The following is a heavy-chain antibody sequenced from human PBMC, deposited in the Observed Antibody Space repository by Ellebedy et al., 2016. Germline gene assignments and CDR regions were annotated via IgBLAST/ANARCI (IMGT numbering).Heavy chain of an antibody. D-gene: IGHD3-10*01. Sequence: GGSLRLSXTASHFPFTTYYMSWVRQAPGKGLEWVANINQHGSEKYYVDSVKGRFTISRDNAKNSLYLQMDSLRAEDTAVYYCARDLVTMALRFYYFGMDVWGQGTTVTVSS. CDR2: INQHGSEK. CDR1: HFPFTTYY. V-gene: IGHV3-7*01. CDR3: ARDLVTMALRFYYFGMDV. J-gene: IGHJ6*02.